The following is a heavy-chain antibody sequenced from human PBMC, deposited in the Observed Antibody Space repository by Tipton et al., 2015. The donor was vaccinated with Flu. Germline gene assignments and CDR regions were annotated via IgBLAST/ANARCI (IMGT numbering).Heavy chain of an antibody. CDR2: IYYSGST. Sequence: TLSLTCTVSGGSISSSSYYWGWTRQPPGKGLEWIGSIYYSGSTYYNPSLKSRVTISVDTSKNQFSLKLSSVTAADTAVYYCARAGGYGYDYWGQGTLVTVSS. J-gene: IGHJ4*02. V-gene: IGHV4-39*07. CDR1: GGSISSSSYY. D-gene: IGHD5-18*01. CDR3: ARAGGYGYDY.